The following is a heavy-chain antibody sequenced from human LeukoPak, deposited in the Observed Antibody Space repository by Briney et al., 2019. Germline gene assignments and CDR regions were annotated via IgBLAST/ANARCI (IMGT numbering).Heavy chain of an antibody. V-gene: IGHV3-7*03. CDR2: INSDGSEG. J-gene: IGHJ6*02. D-gene: IGHD3-10*01. CDR3: AKEGRGWVPKHLTYYYYGMDV. CDR1: GFTFSGFW. Sequence: GGSLRLSCAVSGFTFSGFWMSWSRQAPGKGLEWVASINSDGSEGYYADVVKGRFTISRDNAKNSLYLQINSLRAEDTAVYYCAKEGRGWVPKHLTYYYYGMDVWGQGTTVTVSS.